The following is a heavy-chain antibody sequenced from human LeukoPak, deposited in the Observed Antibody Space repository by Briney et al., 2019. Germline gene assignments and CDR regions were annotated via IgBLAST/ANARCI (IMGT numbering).Heavy chain of an antibody. Sequence: GGSLRLSCAASGFTFSSYSMNWVRQAPGKGLDWVSSISSSSSYIYYADSVKGRFTISRDNAKNSLYLQMNSLRAEDTAVYYCARDGPYCSSTSCHRPPDYWGQGTLVTVSS. D-gene: IGHD2-2*01. J-gene: IGHJ4*02. V-gene: IGHV3-21*01. CDR3: ARDGPYCSSTSCHRPPDY. CDR2: ISSSSSYI. CDR1: GFTFSSYS.